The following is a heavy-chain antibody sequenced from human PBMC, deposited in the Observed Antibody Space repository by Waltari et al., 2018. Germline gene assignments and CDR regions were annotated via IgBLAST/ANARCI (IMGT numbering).Heavy chain of an antibody. Sequence: QVQLQESGPGLVKPSETLSLTCAVSGYSISSGYYWGWIRQPPGKGLEWIGSIYDSGSTYDNPSLKSRVTISVDTSKNQFSLKLSSVTAADTAVYYCAGGWYDYYFDYWGQGTLVTVSS. D-gene: IGHD6-19*01. CDR1: GYSISSGYY. V-gene: IGHV4-38-2*01. CDR2: IYDSGST. CDR3: AGGWYDYYFDY. J-gene: IGHJ4*02.